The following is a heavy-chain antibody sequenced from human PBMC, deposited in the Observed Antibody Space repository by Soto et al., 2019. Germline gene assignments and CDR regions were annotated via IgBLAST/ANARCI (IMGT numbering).Heavy chain of an antibody. V-gene: IGHV3-11*01. CDR3: ARARWELVKGRYFDY. D-gene: IGHD1-26*01. Sequence: QVPLVESGGGLVKPGGSLRLSCVASGFTFSDYYMTWIRQAPGKGLEWVSYISSSGSTISYADSVKGRFSISRDNAKNSLYLQMSSLRVEDTAVYYCARARWELVKGRYFDYWGQGTLFTVSS. CDR2: ISSSGSTI. CDR1: GFTFSDYY. J-gene: IGHJ4*02.